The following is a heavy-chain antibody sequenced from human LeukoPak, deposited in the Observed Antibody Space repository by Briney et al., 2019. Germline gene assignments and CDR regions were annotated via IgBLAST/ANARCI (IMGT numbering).Heavy chain of an antibody. J-gene: IGHJ4*02. CDR3: AREGRDGCND. CDR1: GGSISSGSYY. CDR2: IYTSGST. V-gene: IGHV4-61*02. Sequence: PSETLSLTCTVSGGSISSGSYYWSWIRQPAGKGLEWIGRIYTSGSTNYNPSLKSRVTISVDTSKNQFSLKLSSVTAADTAVYYCAREGRDGCNDWGQGTLVTVSS. D-gene: IGHD5-24*01.